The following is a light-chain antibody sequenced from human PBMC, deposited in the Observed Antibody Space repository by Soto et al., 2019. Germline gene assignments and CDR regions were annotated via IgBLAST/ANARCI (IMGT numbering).Light chain of an antibody. CDR3: ATWDDSLNGMV. V-gene: IGLV1-44*01. CDR1: SSNIGRNT. Sequence: QAVVTQPPSASGTPGQRVTISCSGSSSNIGRNTVNWYQQFPGTAPKLLIYSNNQRPSGVPDRFSGSKSGTSASLAISGLQSEDEADYYCATWDDSLNGMVFGGGTKVTVL. CDR2: SNN. J-gene: IGLJ2*01.